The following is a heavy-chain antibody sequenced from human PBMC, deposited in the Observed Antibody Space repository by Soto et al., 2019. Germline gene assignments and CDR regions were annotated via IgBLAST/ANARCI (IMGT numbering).Heavy chain of an antibody. J-gene: IGHJ4*02. Sequence: QVQLVQSGAEVKKPGASVKVSCKASGYTFTSYGISWVRQAPGQGLEWMGWINPYNGNTNYAQKLQGRVTMTTDTTTNTAYMELRSLRSDATAVYYCARDWFGIDYWGQGTLVTVSS. CDR1: GYTFTSYG. CDR3: ARDWFGIDY. CDR2: INPYNGNT. D-gene: IGHD3-16*01. V-gene: IGHV1-18*01.